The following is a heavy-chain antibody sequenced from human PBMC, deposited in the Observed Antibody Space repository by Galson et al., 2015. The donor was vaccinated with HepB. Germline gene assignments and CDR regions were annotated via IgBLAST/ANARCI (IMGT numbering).Heavy chain of an antibody. D-gene: IGHD6-19*01. Sequence: SLRLSCAASGFTFSSYGMHWVRQAPGKGLEWVAVIWYDGSNKYYADSVKGRFTISRDNSKNTLYLQMNSLRAEDTAVYYCAREFIAVAGTIQHWGQGTLVTVSS. CDR3: AREFIAVAGTIQH. CDR1: GFTFSSYG. J-gene: IGHJ1*01. V-gene: IGHV3-33*01. CDR2: IWYDGSNK.